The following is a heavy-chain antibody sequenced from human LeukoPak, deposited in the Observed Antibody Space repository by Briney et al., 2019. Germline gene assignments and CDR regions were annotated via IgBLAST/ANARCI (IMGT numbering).Heavy chain of an antibody. J-gene: IGHJ4*02. CDR3: ATYSGIAAAGNYFDY. CDR1: GGSISSSSYY. D-gene: IGHD6-13*01. CDR2: IYHSGST. V-gene: IGHV4-39*07. Sequence: SSETLSLTCTVSGGSISSSSYYWGWIRQPPGKGLEWIGSIYHSGSTNYNPSLKSRVTISVDKSKNQFSLKLSSVTAADTAVYYCATYSGIAAAGNYFDYWGQGTLVTVSS.